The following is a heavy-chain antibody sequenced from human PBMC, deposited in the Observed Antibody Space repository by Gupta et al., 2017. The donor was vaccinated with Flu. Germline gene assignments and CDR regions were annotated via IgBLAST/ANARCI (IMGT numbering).Heavy chain of an antibody. D-gene: IGHD3-3*01. V-gene: IGHV4-34*01. Sequence: IRQPPGKGLEWIGEIKQSGSTNYNPSLKSRVTRSVDTSKNQFSLKLSAVTAADTAVYYCARGRDFGVVIIVDYYYYYGMDVWGQGTTVTVSS. J-gene: IGHJ6*02. CDR2: IKQSGST. CDR3: ARGRDFGVVIIVDYYYYYGMDV.